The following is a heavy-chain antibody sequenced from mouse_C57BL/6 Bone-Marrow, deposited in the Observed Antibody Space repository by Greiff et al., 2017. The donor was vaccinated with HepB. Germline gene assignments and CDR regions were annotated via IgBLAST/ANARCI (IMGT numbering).Heavy chain of an antibody. Sequence: QVQLKESGPGILQPSQTLSLTCSFSGFSLSTFGMGVGWIRPPSGKGLEWLAHIWWDDDKYYNPALKSRLTISKDTSKNQVFLKIANVDTADTATYYCARMSYDGYYWWYFDVWGTGTTVTVSS. V-gene: IGHV8-8*01. CDR3: ARMSYDGYYWWYFDV. CDR2: IWWDDDK. CDR1: GFSLSTFGMG. D-gene: IGHD2-3*01. J-gene: IGHJ1*03.